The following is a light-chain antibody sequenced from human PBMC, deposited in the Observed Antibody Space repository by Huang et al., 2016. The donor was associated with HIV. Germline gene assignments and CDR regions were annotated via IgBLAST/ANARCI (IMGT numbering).Light chain of an antibody. CDR2: KVS. CDR3: MQGTHWPQT. Sequence: DVVLTQSPLSLPVTLGQPASISCKSSHSLLHSDGNTYLNWFLRRPGQSPRRLFYKVSNRDFGVPARFSGSGSGADFTLTISRVEADDIGVYYCMQGTHWPQTFGQGTKVEVK. CDR1: HSLLHSDGNTY. J-gene: IGKJ1*01. V-gene: IGKV2-30*02.